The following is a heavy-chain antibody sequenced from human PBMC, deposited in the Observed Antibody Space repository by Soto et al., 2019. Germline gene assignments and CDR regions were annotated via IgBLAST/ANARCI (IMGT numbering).Heavy chain of an antibody. CDR2: IYSDDYT. CDR1: GFTVRSSY. CDR3: AKDYGSGSYYKYYFDY. Sequence: GGSLRLSCAASGFTVRSSYMSWVRQVPGKGLEWVSIIYSDDYTYYAASVKGRFTISRDNSRNTLYLQMSSLRAEDTAVYYCAKDYGSGSYYKYYFDYWGQGTLVTVSS. D-gene: IGHD3-10*01. V-gene: IGHV3-66*01. J-gene: IGHJ4*02.